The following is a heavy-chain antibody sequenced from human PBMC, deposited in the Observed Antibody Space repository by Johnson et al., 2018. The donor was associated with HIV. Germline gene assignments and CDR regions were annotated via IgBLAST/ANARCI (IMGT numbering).Heavy chain of an antibody. Sequence: VQLVESGGGLVQPGGSLRLSCAASGFTFSDHYMDWVRQAPGKGLEWVANINLDGSEKYYADSVKGRFTISRDTSKNTLSLQMNSLRGEDTAVYYCARERQILEWLPAHRAFDFWGQGTLVTVSS. J-gene: IGHJ3*01. CDR2: INLDGSEK. D-gene: IGHD3-3*01. CDR3: ARERQILEWLPAHRAFDF. CDR1: GFTFSDHY. V-gene: IGHV3-7*01.